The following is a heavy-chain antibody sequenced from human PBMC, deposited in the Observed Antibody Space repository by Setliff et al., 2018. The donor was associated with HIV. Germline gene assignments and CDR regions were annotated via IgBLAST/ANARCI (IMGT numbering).Heavy chain of an antibody. V-gene: IGHV4-59*01. Sequence: SETLSLTCTVSGDFFSSDYYWSWVRQPPGKGLEWMGDIFHTGSSTYNPSLKSRVSLSVDTSKNQFSLRLSAVTAADTAVYYCASLADYGGDSGSHWGQGTLVTVSS. CDR3: ASLADYGGDSGSH. J-gene: IGHJ4*02. D-gene: IGHD4-17*01. CDR1: GDFFSSDYY. CDR2: IFHTGSS.